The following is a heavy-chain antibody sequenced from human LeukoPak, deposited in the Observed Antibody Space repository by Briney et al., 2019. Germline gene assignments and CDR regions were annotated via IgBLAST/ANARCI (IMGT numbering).Heavy chain of an antibody. CDR2: MNPNSGNT. Sequence: ASVKVSCKASGYTFTSYDINWVRQATGQGLEWMGWMNPNSGNTGYAQKFQGRVTITRNTSISTAYMELSSLRSEDTAVYYCARNSGYNILTGYGYYYMDVWGKGTTVTISS. D-gene: IGHD3-9*01. V-gene: IGHV1-8*03. CDR3: ARNSGYNILTGYGYYYMDV. CDR1: GYTFTSYD. J-gene: IGHJ6*03.